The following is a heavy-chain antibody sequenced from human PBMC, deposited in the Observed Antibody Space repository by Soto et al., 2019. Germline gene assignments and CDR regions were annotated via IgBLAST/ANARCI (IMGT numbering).Heavy chain of an antibody. CDR2: INPSGGT. Sequence: ASVKVSCKASGFTFSIYYMHWVRQAPGQGLEWMGIINPSGGTGLAQKFQGRVTMTKDTSTNTVYMELSSLRSEDTAIYYCAKDNSGADLGWWFLPWGQGILVTVSS. J-gene: IGHJ5*02. V-gene: IGHV1-46*03. D-gene: IGHD1-26*01. CDR1: GFTFSIYY. CDR3: AKDNSGADLGWWFLP.